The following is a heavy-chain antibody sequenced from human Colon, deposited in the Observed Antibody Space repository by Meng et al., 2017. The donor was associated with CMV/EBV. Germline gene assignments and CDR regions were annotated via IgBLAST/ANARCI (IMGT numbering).Heavy chain of an antibody. D-gene: IGHD3-10*01. Sequence: QKLVLGLSMSLATSSLTCIVLAGCVNGFYWNWIRQPVGKGLEWIGRIFLTGSAYYNYSLNSRVTMSVDTSKNQFSLKLTSVTAADTAVYYCARDSDGSGTFSYWFDPWGQGTLVTVSS. J-gene: IGHJ5*02. CDR2: IFLTGSA. CDR3: ARDSDGSGTFSYWFDP. CDR1: AGCVNGFY. V-gene: IGHV4-4*07.